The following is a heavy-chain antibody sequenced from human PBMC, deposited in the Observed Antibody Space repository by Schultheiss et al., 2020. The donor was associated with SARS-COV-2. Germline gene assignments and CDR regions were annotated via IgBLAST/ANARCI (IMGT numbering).Heavy chain of an antibody. V-gene: IGHV3-30-3*01. J-gene: IGHJ4*02. CDR2: ISYDESIK. CDR3: AKGVVRSTVLYYFDY. Sequence: GESLKISCAASGFTFRSYTMHWVRQAPGKGLEWVTVISYDESIKYYADSVKGRFTISRDNSKNTLDLQMNSLRAEDTAVYYCAKGVVRSTVLYYFDYWGQGTLVTVSS. CDR1: GFTFRSYT. D-gene: IGHD4-17*01.